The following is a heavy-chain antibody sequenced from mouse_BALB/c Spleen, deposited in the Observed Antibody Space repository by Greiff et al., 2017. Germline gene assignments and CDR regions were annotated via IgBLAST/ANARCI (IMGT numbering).Heavy chain of an antibody. CDR2: ISTYYGDA. Sequence: VQLQQSGAELVRPGVSVKLSCKGSGYTFTDYAMHWVKQSHTKSLEWIGVISTYYGDASYNQKFKGKVTMTVDKSSSTAYMELARLTSEDSAIYYCARGGFITTANYYALDYWGQGTSVTVSS. V-gene: IGHV1S137*01. CDR1: GYTFTDYA. D-gene: IGHD1-2*01. CDR3: ARGGFITTANYYALDY. J-gene: IGHJ4*01.